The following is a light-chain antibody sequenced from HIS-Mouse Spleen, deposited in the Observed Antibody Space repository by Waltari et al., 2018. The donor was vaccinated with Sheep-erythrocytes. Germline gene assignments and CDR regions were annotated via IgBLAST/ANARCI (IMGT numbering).Light chain of an antibody. CDR1: SSDVGGYNY. CDR2: DVS. Sequence: QSALTQPRSVSGSPGQSVTISCTGTSSDVGGYNYVSWYQQHPGKAPELMIYDVSKRPSGVPDSFSGSKSGNTASLTISGLQAEDEADYYCCSYAGSYTWVFGGGTKLTVL. V-gene: IGLV2-11*01. CDR3: CSYAGSYTWV. J-gene: IGLJ3*02.